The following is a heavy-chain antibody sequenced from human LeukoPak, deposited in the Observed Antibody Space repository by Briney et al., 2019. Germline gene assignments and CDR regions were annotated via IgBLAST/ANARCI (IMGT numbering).Heavy chain of an antibody. CDR1: GGTFSSYA. CDR3: ARDWASYYGSGRGEYDMDV. J-gene: IGHJ6*02. Sequence: SVKVSCKASGGTFSSYAISWVRQAPGQGLEWMGGIIPIFGTANYAQKFQGRVTTTADESTSTAYMELSSLRSEDTAVYYCARDWASYYGSGRGEYDMDVWGQGTTVTVSS. V-gene: IGHV1-69*13. D-gene: IGHD3-10*01. CDR2: IIPIFGTA.